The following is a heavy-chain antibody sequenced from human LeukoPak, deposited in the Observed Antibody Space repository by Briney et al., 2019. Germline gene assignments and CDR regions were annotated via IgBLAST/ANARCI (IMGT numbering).Heavy chain of an antibody. Sequence: QPGGSLRLSCAASGFTFSSYAMSWVRQAPGKGLEWVPAISGSGGSTYYADSVKGRFTISRDNSKNTLYLQMNGLRAEDTAVYYCAKAPSRTLEVAATFFDYWGQGTLVTVSS. J-gene: IGHJ4*02. V-gene: IGHV3-23*01. CDR2: ISGSGGST. CDR1: GFTFSSYA. CDR3: AKAPSRTLEVAATFFDY. D-gene: IGHD2-15*01.